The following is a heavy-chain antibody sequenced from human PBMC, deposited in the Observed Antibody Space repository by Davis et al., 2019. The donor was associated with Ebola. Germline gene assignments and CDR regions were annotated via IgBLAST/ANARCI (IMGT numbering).Heavy chain of an antibody. Sequence: SLKISCAASGFTFDDYAMHWVRQAPGKGLEWVSGISWNSGSIGYADSVKGRFTISRDNSKNTLYLQMNSLRAEDTAVYYCARDPSSTSPSGYYESGFDYWGQGTLVTVSS. CDR1: GFTFDDYA. V-gene: IGHV3-9*01. J-gene: IGHJ4*02. CDR2: ISWNSGSI. D-gene: IGHD3-3*01. CDR3: ARDPSSTSPSGYYESGFDY.